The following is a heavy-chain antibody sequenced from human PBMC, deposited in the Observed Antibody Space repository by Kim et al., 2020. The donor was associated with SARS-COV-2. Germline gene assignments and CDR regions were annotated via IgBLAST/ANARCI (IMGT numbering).Heavy chain of an antibody. CDR1: GFTFSSYS. CDR3: ARDGGNNWDLDF. D-gene: IGHD1-1*01. Sequence: GGSLRLSCTASGFTFSSYSMNWVRQAPGQGLEWVSYIRIGSSAIYYADSVKGRFTISRDDAKSSLYLQMNSLRDEDTAVYYCARDGGNNWDLDFWGQGTLVTVSS. V-gene: IGHV3-48*02. J-gene: IGHJ4*02. CDR2: IRIGSSAI.